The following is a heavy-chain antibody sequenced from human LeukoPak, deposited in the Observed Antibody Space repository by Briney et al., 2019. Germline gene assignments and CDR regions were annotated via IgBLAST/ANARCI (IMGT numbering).Heavy chain of an antibody. V-gene: IGHV4-59*08. CDR2: IYYSGST. Sequence: PSETLSLTCTVSGGSISSYYWSWIRQPPGKGLEWIGYIYYSGSTNYNPSLKSRVTISVDTSKNQFSLKLNSVTAAETAVYYCARWYCSSTSCPIDYWGQGTLVTVSS. CDR1: GGSISSYY. J-gene: IGHJ4*02. D-gene: IGHD2-2*01. CDR3: ARWYCSSTSCPIDY.